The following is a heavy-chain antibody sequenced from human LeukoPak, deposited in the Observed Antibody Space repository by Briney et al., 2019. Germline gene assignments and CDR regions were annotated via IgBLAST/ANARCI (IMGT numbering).Heavy chain of an antibody. CDR2: VSSRGTTI. CDR3: ARPPYSSSWDPGWFDP. Sequence: LSLSCTVSGVTISSSAFYWGWLGQAPGQGLDSNVSSRGTTIFYADSVKGRFTISRDNAKTSLYLKMNSLRGEDTAVYYCARPPYSSSWDPGWFDPWGQGTLITVSS. J-gene: IGHJ5*02. V-gene: IGHV3-48*03. D-gene: IGHD6-13*01. CDR1: GVTISSSAFY.